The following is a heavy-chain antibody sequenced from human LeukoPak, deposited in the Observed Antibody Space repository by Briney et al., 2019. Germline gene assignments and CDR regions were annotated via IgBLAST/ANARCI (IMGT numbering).Heavy chain of an antibody. D-gene: IGHD3-16*01. CDR2: MNQDGSAK. J-gene: IGHJ6*02. CDR1: GFTFSDSW. Sequence: SGGSLRLSCAASGFTFSDSWMSWVRQAPGKGLEWVANMNQDGSAKDYVDSVKGRFTISRDNARISLYLQMSSLRPEDTAVYYCATYTHWVAGDVWGQGTTVTVSS. V-gene: IGHV3-7*01. CDR3: ATYTHWVAGDV.